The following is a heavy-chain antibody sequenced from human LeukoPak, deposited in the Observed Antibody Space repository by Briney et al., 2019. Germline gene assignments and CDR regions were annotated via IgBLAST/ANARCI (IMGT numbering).Heavy chain of an antibody. D-gene: IGHD5-24*01. CDR1: GGSISSYY. Sequence: PSETLSLTCTVSGGSISSYYWSWIRQPPGRRLQWIGYIYYSGSTNYNPSLKSRVTISVDTSKNQFSLKLSSVTAADTAVYYCARLGNRDGYNYFLDYWGQGTLVTVSS. V-gene: IGHV4-59*08. CDR3: ARLGNRDGYNYFLDY. J-gene: IGHJ4*02. CDR2: IYYSGST.